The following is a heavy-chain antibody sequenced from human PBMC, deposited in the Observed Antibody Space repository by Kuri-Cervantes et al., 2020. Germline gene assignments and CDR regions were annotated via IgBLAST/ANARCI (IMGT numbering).Heavy chain of an antibody. CDR3: ARDRGGWSTYYYYYYYGMDV. CDR2: INHSGST. Sequence: GSLRLSCAVYGGSFSGYYWSWIRQPPGKGLEWIGEINHSGSTNYNPSLKSRVTISVDTSKNQFSLKLSSVTAADTAVYYCARDRGGWSTYYYYYYYGMDVWGQGTTVTVSS. J-gene: IGHJ6*02. V-gene: IGHV4-34*01. D-gene: IGHD3-10*01. CDR1: GGSFSGYY.